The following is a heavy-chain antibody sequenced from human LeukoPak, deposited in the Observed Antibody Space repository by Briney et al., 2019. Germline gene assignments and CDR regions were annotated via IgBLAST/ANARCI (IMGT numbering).Heavy chain of an antibody. V-gene: IGHV1-2*02. CDR2: IHPNSGGT. CDR3: ARSALIAVAGKDDY. D-gene: IGHD6-19*01. Sequence: ASVKVSCKASGYTFTDYYLHWVRQAPGQGLEWMGWIHPNSGGTNYAQKLQGRVTMTTDTSTSTAYMELRSLRSDDTAVYYCARSALIAVAGKDDYWGQGTLVTVSS. CDR1: GYTFTDYY. J-gene: IGHJ4*02.